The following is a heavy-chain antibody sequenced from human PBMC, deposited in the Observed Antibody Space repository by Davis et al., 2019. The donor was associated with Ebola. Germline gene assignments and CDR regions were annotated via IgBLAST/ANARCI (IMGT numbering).Heavy chain of an antibody. CDR1: GGSVTSGGYY. CDR2: IYASANT. D-gene: IGHD4-23*01. CDR3: ARSGGGNSDSTLPDY. J-gene: IGHJ4*02. Sequence: SETLSLTCTVSGGSVTSGGYYWTWIRQPAGKGLEWIGHIYASANTNYSPSLKSRVTMSVDTSKNQFSLKVRSVTAADTAVYYCARSGGGNSDSTLPDYWGQGTLVTVSS. V-gene: IGHV4-61*10.